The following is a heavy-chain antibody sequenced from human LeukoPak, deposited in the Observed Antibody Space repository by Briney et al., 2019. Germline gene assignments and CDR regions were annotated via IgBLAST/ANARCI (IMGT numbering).Heavy chain of an antibody. CDR3: ARDPSVPYYDSSHYYFDY. Sequence: GASVKVSCKASGYTFTSYYMHWVRQAPGQGLEWMGIINPSGGSTSYAQKFQGRVTMTRDTSTSTVYMELSSLRSEDTAVYYCARDPSVPYYDSSHYYFDYWGQGTLVTVSS. CDR2: INPSGGST. V-gene: IGHV1-46*01. D-gene: IGHD3-22*01. J-gene: IGHJ4*02. CDR1: GYTFTSYY.